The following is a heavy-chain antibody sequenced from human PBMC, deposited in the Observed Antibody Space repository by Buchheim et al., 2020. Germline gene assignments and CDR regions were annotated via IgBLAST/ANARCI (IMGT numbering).Heavy chain of an antibody. D-gene: IGHD2-2*01. J-gene: IGHJ6*02. CDR2: MNPNSGNT. CDR1: GYTFTSYD. Sequence: QVQLVQSGAEVKKPGASVKVSCKASGYTFTSYDINWVRQATGQGLEWMGWMNPNSGNTGYAQKFQGRVTITRNTSISTAYMEMGSLRSEDTAVYDCERSEADQLLILGPMDVWGQGTT. V-gene: IGHV1-8*01. CDR3: ERSEADQLLILGPMDV.